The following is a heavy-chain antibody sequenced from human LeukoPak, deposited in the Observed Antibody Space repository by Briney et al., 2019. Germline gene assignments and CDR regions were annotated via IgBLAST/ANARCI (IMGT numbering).Heavy chain of an antibody. Sequence: GGSLRLSCAASGFTFSNYNMNWVRQAPGKGLEWVSYISSSGSTIYYADSVKGRFTISRDNADNSLYLQMNSLRADDTAVYYCATGGPGNYDHFEFWGQGALVTVSS. V-gene: IGHV3-48*01. CDR1: GFTFSNYN. CDR3: ATGGPGNYDHFEF. J-gene: IGHJ4*02. D-gene: IGHD3-10*01. CDR2: ISSSGSTI.